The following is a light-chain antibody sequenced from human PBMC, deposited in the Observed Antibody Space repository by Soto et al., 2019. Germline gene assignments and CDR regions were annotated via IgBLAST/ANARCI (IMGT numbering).Light chain of an antibody. CDR2: KAS. CDR1: QTISSW. J-gene: IGKJ1*01. CDR3: QHYNSYSEA. V-gene: IGKV1-5*03. Sequence: DLQMTQSPSTLSGSVGDRVTITCRASQTISSWLAWYQQKPGKAPKLLIYKASTLKSGVPSRFSGRGSVTEFTLTISSLQPDDFATYYCQHYNSYSEAFGQGTKVELK.